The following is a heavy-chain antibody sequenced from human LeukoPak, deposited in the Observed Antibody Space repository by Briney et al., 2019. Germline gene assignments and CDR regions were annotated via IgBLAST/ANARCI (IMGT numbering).Heavy chain of an antibody. D-gene: IGHD3-3*01. V-gene: IGHV1-18*01. CDR2: ISAYNGNT. Sequence: ASVKVSCKASGYTFTSYGISWVGQAAGKGVEWMGWISAYNGNTNYAQKIQGRVTMTTDTSTSTAYMELRSLRSDDTAVYYCARDAGLYYDFWSGHPDYWGQGTLVTVSS. J-gene: IGHJ4*02. CDR1: GYTFTSYG. CDR3: ARDAGLYYDFWSGHPDY.